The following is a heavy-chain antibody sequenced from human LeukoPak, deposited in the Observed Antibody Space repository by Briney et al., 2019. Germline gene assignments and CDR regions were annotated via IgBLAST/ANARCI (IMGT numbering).Heavy chain of an antibody. CDR3: ARHGPTYCSGGSCYALKGWFDP. CDR2: IYPGDSDT. Sequence: GESLKISCKGSGYSFTSYWIGWVRQMPGKGLEWMGIIYPGDSDTRYSPSFQGQVTISADKSISTAYLQWSSLKASDTAMYYCARHGPTYCSGGSCYALKGWFDPWGQGTLVTVSS. D-gene: IGHD2-15*01. V-gene: IGHV5-51*01. CDR1: GYSFTSYW. J-gene: IGHJ5*02.